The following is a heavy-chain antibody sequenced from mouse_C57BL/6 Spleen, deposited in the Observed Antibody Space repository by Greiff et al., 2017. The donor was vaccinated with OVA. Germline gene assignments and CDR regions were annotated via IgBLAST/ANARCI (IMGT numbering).Heavy chain of an antibody. J-gene: IGHJ1*03. D-gene: IGHD1-3*01. CDR2: IRNTANGYTT. Sequence: EVNLVESGGGLVQPGGSLSLSCAASGFTFTDYYMSWVRQPPGQALEWLGFIRNTANGYTTEYSASVKGRFTISRDNSQSILYLQMNALRAEDSATYYCARYIGGKGYFDVWGTGTTVTVSS. CDR1: GFTFTDYY. CDR3: ARYIGGKGYFDV. V-gene: IGHV7-3*01.